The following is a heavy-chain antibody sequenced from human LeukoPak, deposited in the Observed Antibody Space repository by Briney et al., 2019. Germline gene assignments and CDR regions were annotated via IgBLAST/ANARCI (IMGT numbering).Heavy chain of an antibody. CDR1: GYTFSSYD. J-gene: IGHJ5*02. CDR3: ARGRVHRGLKNNAARWFDT. CDR2: MNPLTGTT. Sequence: ASVKVSCKSSGYTFSSYDLSWVRQATGQATGQGLEWLGWMNPLTGTTRFAQKFQGRITITRNTSINTDYMELSSLTFEDTAVYFCARGRVHRGLKNNAARWFDTWGQGTLVTVAS. D-gene: IGHD3-10*01. V-gene: IGHV1-8*03.